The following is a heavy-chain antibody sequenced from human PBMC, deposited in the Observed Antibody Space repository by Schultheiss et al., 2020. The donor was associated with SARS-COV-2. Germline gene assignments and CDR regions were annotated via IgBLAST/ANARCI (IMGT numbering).Heavy chain of an antibody. CDR1: GFSFSDYS. V-gene: IGHV3-53*01. D-gene: IGHD3-10*01. CDR3: ASSLWYYYGMDV. J-gene: IGHJ6*02. CDR2: IYSGGST. Sequence: GGSLRLSCAASGFSFSDYSMNWVRQAPGKGLEWVSVIYSGGSTYYADSVKGRFTISRDNSKNTLYLQMNSLRAEDTAVYYCASSLWYYYGMDVWGQGTTVTVSS.